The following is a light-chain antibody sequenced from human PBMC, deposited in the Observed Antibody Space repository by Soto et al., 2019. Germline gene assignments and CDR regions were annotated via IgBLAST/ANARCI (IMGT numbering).Light chain of an antibody. V-gene: IGKV3-15*01. CDR3: QQYNNWPIT. CDR1: QSVRGN. J-gene: IGKJ5*01. Sequence: EIVMTQSPATLSVSPGDRATLSCRASQSVRGNLAWYQQKPGQAPRLLIFGASTRATGIPARFSGSGSGTEFTLTIGSLQSEDFAVYYCQQYNNWPITFGQGTRLEIK. CDR2: GAS.